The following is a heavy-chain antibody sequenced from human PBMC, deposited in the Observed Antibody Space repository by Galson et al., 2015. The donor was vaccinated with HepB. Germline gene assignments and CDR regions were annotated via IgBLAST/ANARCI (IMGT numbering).Heavy chain of an antibody. CDR3: AREELKLRGVFDY. J-gene: IGHJ4*02. Sequence: SVKVSCKASGGTFSSYAISWVRQAPGQGLEWMGVIIPIFGTTNYAQKFQGRVMITADKSTSTAYMEVSSLRSEDTAVYYCAREELKLRGVFDYWGQGTLVTVSS. CDR2: IIPIFGTT. V-gene: IGHV1-69*06. CDR1: GGTFSSYA. D-gene: IGHD1-7*01.